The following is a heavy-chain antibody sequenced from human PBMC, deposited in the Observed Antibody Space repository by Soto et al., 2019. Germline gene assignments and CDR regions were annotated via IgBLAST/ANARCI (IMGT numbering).Heavy chain of an antibody. J-gene: IGHJ6*02. CDR1: GGSFSGYY. D-gene: IGHD6-6*01. Sequence: QVQLQQWGAGLLKPSETLSLTCAVYGGSFSGYYWSWIRQPPGKGLEWIGEINHSGSTNYNPSLKSRVTISVDTSKNRFSLKLSSVTAADTAVYYCARGQDTTSDKYSSSTLLRYYGMDVWGQGTTVTVSS. CDR3: ARGQDTTSDKYSSSTLLRYYGMDV. V-gene: IGHV4-34*01. CDR2: INHSGST.